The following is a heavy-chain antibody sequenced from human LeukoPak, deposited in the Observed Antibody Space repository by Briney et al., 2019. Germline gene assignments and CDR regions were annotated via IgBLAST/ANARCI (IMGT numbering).Heavy chain of an antibody. CDR2: ISYDGSNK. V-gene: IGHV3-30*03. Sequence: GGSLRLSCAASGFTFSSYGMHWVRQAPGKGLEWVAVISYDGSNKYYADSVKGRFTISRDNAKNSLYLQMNTLRAEDTAVYYCARGEGLGTTNGGYYFAYWGQGSLVIVSS. CDR3: ARGEGLGTTNGGYYFAY. D-gene: IGHD1-26*01. CDR1: GFTFSSYG. J-gene: IGHJ4*02.